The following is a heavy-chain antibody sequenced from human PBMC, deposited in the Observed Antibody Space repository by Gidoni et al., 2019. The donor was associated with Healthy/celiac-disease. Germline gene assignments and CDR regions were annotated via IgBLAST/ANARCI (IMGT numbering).Heavy chain of an antibody. Sequence: ELQLVESGGGLVKPRGSLRLSCAASGFTFSNAWMSWVRQAPGKGLEWVGRIKSKTDGGTTAYAAPVKGRFTNAREDSKNTLYRQMTSLKTEVTAVYYCTALRLVVGFRWFSAFDIWGQGTMVTVSS. J-gene: IGHJ3*02. CDR1: GFTFSNAW. D-gene: IGHD3-10*01. V-gene: IGHV3-15*01. CDR2: IKSKTDGGTT. CDR3: TALRLVVGFRWFSAFDI.